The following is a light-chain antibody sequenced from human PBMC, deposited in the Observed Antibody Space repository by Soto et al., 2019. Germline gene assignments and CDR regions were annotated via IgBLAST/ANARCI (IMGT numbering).Light chain of an antibody. CDR1: SSAVGGHNH. J-gene: IGLJ2*01. CDR3: SSFAGSMNLK. Sequence: QSALTQPPSASGSPGQSVTISRTAISSAVGGHNHVSWYQQHPGKSPRLTIYEVSKRPSGVPDRFSGSKSVNTASLTVSGLQAADEADGYCSSFAGSMNLKFGGGTKLT. V-gene: IGLV2-8*01. CDR2: EVS.